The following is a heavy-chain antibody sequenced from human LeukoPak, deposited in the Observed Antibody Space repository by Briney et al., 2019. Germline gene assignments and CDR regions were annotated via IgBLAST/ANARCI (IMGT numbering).Heavy chain of an antibody. D-gene: IGHD2-8*02. CDR2: INADGSDK. CDR1: GIIYHTYW. Sequence: GGSLRLSCAGSGIIYHTYWMSWVRQAPGKGLELVANINADGSDKYFMESVKGRFDISRDNANNRLYLEMTSLRAEDTAIYYCMPGRGYWGQGTLVAVSS. J-gene: IGHJ4*02. V-gene: IGHV3-7*01. CDR3: MPGRGY.